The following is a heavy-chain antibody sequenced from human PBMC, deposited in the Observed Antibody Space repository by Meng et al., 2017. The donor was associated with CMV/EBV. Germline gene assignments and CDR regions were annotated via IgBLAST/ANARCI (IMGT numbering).Heavy chain of an antibody. Sequence: ESLKISCTVSGGSISSYYWSWIRQPPGKGLEWIGYIYYSGSTNYNPSLKSRVTISVDTSKNQFSLKLSSVTAADTAVYYCAREVRYCSRTSCYRFDPWGQGTLVTVSS. D-gene: IGHD2-2*01. V-gene: IGHV4-59*01. J-gene: IGHJ5*02. CDR3: AREVRYCSRTSCYRFDP. CDR2: IYYSGST. CDR1: GGSISSYY.